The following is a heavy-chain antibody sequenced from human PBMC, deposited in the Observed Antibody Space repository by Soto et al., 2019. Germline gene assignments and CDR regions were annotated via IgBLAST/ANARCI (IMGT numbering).Heavy chain of an antibody. CDR3: ARDKGHGAERAYFDY. CDR1: GLTFSSYE. Sequence: GGSLRLSCAASGLTFSSYEMNWFRQAPGKGLEWVSYISSGGGTTYYADSVKGRFTISRDNAKNSLYLQMNSLRAEDTAVYYCARDKGHGAERAYFDYWGQGTLVTVS. J-gene: IGHJ4*02. CDR2: ISSGGGTT. V-gene: IGHV3-48*03.